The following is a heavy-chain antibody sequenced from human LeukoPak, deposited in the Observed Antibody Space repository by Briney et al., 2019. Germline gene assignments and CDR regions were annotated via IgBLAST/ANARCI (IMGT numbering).Heavy chain of an antibody. V-gene: IGHV3-9*03. Sequence: GRSLRLSRAASGFTFDDYAMHWVRQAPGKGLEWVSGISWNSGSIGYADSVKGRFTISRDNAKNSLYLQMNSLRAEDMALYYCAKDIGAVAGPFDYWGQGTLVTVSS. CDR3: AKDIGAVAGPFDY. J-gene: IGHJ4*02. D-gene: IGHD6-19*01. CDR2: ISWNSGSI. CDR1: GFTFDDYA.